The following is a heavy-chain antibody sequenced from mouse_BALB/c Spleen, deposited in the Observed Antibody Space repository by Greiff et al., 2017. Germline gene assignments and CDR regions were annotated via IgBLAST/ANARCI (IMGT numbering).Heavy chain of an antibody. CDR1: GFTFSSYG. J-gene: IGHJ4*01. D-gene: IGHD2-3*01. V-gene: IGHV5-6-3*01. Sequence: EVMLVESGGGLVQPGGSLKLSCAASGFTFSSYGMSWVRQTPDKRLELVATINSNGGSTYYPDSVKGRFTISRDNAKNTLYLQMSSLKSEDTAMYYCARDDGYSSMDYWGQGTSVTVSS. CDR3: ARDDGYSSMDY. CDR2: INSNGGST.